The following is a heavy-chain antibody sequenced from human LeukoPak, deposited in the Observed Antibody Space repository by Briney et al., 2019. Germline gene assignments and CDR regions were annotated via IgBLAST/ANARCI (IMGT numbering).Heavy chain of an antibody. CDR3: ARERIFDY. D-gene: IGHD2-15*01. V-gene: IGHV3-7*01. CDR2: IKQDGSEK. CDR1: ELTFTKYW. Sequence: PGGSLRLSCVASELTFTKYWMSWVRQAPGKGLEWVANIKQDGSEKYYVDSVKGRFTISRDNAKNSLYLQMNSLRAEDTAVYYCARERIFDYWGQGNLVTVSS. J-gene: IGHJ4*02.